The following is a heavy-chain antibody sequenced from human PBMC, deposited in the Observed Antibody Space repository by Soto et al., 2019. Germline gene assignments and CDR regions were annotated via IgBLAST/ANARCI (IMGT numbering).Heavy chain of an antibody. CDR2: MTSDGSTT. Sequence: PVVSLRLSCAASGFNFGSSWMHWVRQAPGKGLQWVSRMTSDGSTTDYADSVKGRFTVSRDNGKYTLYLQMNSLRAEDTAVYYCATAEVDYWGPGTLVTVSS. CDR1: GFNFGSSW. V-gene: IGHV3-74*01. CDR3: ATAEVDY. J-gene: IGHJ4*02.